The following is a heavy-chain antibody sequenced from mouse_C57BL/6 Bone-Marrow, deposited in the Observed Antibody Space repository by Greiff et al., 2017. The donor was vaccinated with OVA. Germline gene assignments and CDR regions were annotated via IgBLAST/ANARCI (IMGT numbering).Heavy chain of an antibody. J-gene: IGHJ4*01. D-gene: IGHD2-5*01. Sequence: VQLQQSGPGLVQPSQSLSITCTVSGFSLTSYGVHWVRQSPGKGLEWLGVIWRGGSTDYNAAFMSRLSITKDNSKSQVFFKMNSLQADDTAIYYCAKNPHYSNYEDYAMDYWGQGTSVTVSS. CDR1: GFSLTSYG. CDR2: IWRGGST. CDR3: AKNPHYSNYEDYAMDY. V-gene: IGHV2-5*01.